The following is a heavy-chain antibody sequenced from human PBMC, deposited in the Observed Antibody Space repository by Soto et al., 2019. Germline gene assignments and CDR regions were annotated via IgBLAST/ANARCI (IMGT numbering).Heavy chain of an antibody. V-gene: IGHV3-74*01. CDR3: VRHFDK. CDR1: GFTFSTYW. J-gene: IGHJ4*02. Sequence: EVQLVESGGAVVQPGGSLRLSCAASGFTFSTYWMHWVRRPPGKGLVWVARITSDGSSTTYADSVKGRFTISRDNGKNTLYLQMNSLRADDTAVYYCVRHFDKCGQGTLVTVSS. CDR2: ITSDGSST.